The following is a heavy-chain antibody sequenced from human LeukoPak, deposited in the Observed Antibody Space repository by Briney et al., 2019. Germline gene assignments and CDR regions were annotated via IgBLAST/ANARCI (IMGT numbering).Heavy chain of an antibody. Sequence: GGSLRLSCAASGFTFSSYSMNWVRQAPGKGLEWVSSISSSSSYIYYADSVKGRFTISRGDAKNSLYLQMNSLRAEDTAVYYCARDLTVSYYYYGMDVWGQGTTVTVSS. J-gene: IGHJ6*02. D-gene: IGHD4-17*01. CDR3: ARDLTVSYYYYGMDV. V-gene: IGHV3-21*01. CDR1: GFTFSSYS. CDR2: ISSSSSYI.